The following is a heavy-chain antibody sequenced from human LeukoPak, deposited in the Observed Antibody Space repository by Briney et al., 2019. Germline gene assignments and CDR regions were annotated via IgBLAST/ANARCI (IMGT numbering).Heavy chain of an antibody. J-gene: IGHJ4*02. V-gene: IGHV4-59*01. D-gene: IGHD3-3*01. CDR2: IHYSGIN. Sequence: AAETLSLTCAVYGGSFSRYYWSWVRQPPGKGLEWLVYIHYSGINYYNTSLTSRVTISLNKSKNHSFLRLSSVAAADTAVFYCAREGSRDFWSGPVYYFDSWGEGALVTAS. CDR1: GGSFSRYY. CDR3: AREGSRDFWSGPVYYFDS.